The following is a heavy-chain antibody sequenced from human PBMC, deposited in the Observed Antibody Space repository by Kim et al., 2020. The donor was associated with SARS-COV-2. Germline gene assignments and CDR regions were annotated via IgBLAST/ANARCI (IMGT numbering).Heavy chain of an antibody. CDR3: AREVGATSSTYYFDY. Sequence: ADSVKGRFTISRDNAKNSLYLQMNSLRDEDTAVYYCAREVGATSSTYYFDYWGQGTPVTVSS. D-gene: IGHD1-26*01. J-gene: IGHJ4*02. V-gene: IGHV3-48*02.